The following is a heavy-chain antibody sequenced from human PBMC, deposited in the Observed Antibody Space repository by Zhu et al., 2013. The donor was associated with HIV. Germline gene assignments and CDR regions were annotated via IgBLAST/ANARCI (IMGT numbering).Heavy chain of an antibody. CDR2: MNPKSGNT. J-gene: IGHJ4*02. CDR1: GYTFINYD. V-gene: IGHV1-8*01. D-gene: IGHD3-22*01. CDR3: ARGRAYYDTKPTN. Sequence: QVQLVQSGAEVKKPGASVKVSCKASGYTFINYDIHWVRQATGQGLEWMAWMNPKSGNTGYRQKFQGRITMTRNASISTAYMELSSLTSEDTAVYYCARGRAYYDTKPTNWGQGTLVTVSS.